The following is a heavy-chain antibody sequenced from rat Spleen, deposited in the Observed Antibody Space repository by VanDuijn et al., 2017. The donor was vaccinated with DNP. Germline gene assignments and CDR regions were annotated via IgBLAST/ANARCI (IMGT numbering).Heavy chain of an antibody. J-gene: IGHJ2*01. CDR3: TRTDITTWGYYFDY. CDR2: IWSGGST. V-gene: IGHV2-15*01. Sequence: QVQLKESGPGLVQPSQTLSLTCTVSGFSLTSYGVSWVRQPPGKGLEWIGAIWSGGSTDYNSALKSRLSISRDTSRSQVFLKLNSLQTEDTAIYFCTRTDITTWGYYFDYWGHGVMVTVSS. CDR1: GFSLTSYG. D-gene: IGHD1-4*01.